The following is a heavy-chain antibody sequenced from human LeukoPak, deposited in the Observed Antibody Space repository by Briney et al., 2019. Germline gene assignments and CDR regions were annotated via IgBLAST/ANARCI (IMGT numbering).Heavy chain of an antibody. CDR3: ARLRREGYCSSTSCSYYHYMDV. D-gene: IGHD2-2*01. J-gene: IGHJ6*03. V-gene: IGHV3-21*01. CDR1: GFTFSSYS. CDR2: ISSSSSYI. Sequence: PGGSLRLSCAASGFTFSSYSMNWVRQAPGKGLEWVSSISSSSSYIYYADSVKGRFTISRDNAKNSLYLQMNSLRAEDTTVYYCARLRREGYCSSTSCSYYHYMDVWGKGTTVTVSS.